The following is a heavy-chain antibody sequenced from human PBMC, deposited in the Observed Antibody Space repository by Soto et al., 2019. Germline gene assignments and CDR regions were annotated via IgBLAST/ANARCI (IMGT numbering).Heavy chain of an antibody. CDR3: ARSGYFDY. Sequence: VQLLESGGGLVQPGGSLRLSCAASGFSFSNYAMNWVRQAPVKGLEWVSVISGSGDSTYHADSVKGRFTISRDIAKKSLYLQMNSLRAEDTALYYCARSGYFDYWGQGTLVTVSS. CDR1: GFSFSNYA. V-gene: IGHV3-23*01. CDR2: ISGSGDST. J-gene: IGHJ4*02. D-gene: IGHD2-8*02.